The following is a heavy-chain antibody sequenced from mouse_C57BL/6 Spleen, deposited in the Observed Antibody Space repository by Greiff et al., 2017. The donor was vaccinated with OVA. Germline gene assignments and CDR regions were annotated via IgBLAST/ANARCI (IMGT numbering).Heavy chain of an antibody. CDR2: INPNYGTT. J-gene: IGHJ2*01. V-gene: IGHV1-39*01. Sequence: EVKLVESGPELVKPGASVKISCKASGYSFTDYNMNWVKQSNGKSLEWIGVINPNYGTTSYNQKFKGKATLTVDQSSSTAYMQLNSLTSEDSAVYYCARKGAGSYYFDYWGQGTTLTVSS. CDR1: GYSFTDYN. CDR3: ARKGAGSYYFDY. D-gene: IGHD3-3*01.